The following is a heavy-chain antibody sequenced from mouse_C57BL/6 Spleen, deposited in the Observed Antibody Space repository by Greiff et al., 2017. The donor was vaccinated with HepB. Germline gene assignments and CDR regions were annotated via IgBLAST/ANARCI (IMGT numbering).Heavy chain of an antibody. CDR1: GYTFTSYW. CDR3: ASDYCEDETWFAY. J-gene: IGHJ3*01. V-gene: IGHV1-64*01. D-gene: IGHD2-4*01. Sequence: VQLQQPGAELVKPGASVKLSCKASGYTFTSYWMHWVKQRPGQGLEWIGMIHPNSGSTNYNEKFKSKATLTVDKSSSTAYMQLSSLTSEDTAVYYCASDYCEDETWFAYWGQGTLVTVSA. CDR2: IHPNSGST.